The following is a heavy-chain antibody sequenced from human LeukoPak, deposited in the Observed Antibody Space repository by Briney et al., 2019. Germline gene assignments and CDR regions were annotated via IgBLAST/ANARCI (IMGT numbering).Heavy chain of an antibody. J-gene: IGHJ5*02. Sequence: SETLSLTCTVSGGSISSSGYYWGWIRQPPGKGLEWIGSIYYSGSTYYNPSLKSRVTISVDTSKNQFSLKLSSVTAADTAVYYCARGSVGYCSGGSCYHRRGPPFLNWFDPWGQGTLVTVSS. D-gene: IGHD2-15*01. V-gene: IGHV4-39*01. CDR2: IYYSGST. CDR1: GGSISSSGYY. CDR3: ARGSVGYCSGGSCYHRRGPPFLNWFDP.